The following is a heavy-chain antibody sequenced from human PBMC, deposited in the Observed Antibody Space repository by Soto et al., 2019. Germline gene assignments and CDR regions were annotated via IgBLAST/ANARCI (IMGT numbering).Heavy chain of an antibody. Sequence: QVQLVESGGGVVQPGRSLRLSCAASGFTFSSYAMHWVRQAPGKGLEWVAVISYDGSNKYYADSVKGRFTISRDNSKNTLYQQMNSLRAEDTAVYYCASQSGYSSYWGQGTLVTVSS. CDR1: GFTFSSYA. CDR3: ASQSGYSSY. D-gene: IGHD6-13*01. V-gene: IGHV3-30-3*01. CDR2: ISYDGSNK. J-gene: IGHJ4*02.